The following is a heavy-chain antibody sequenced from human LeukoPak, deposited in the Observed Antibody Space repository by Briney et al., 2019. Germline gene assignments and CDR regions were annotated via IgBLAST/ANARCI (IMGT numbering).Heavy chain of an antibody. CDR2: IKEDGSKK. CDR1: GFTFSGHW. Sequence: GGSLRLSCAASGFTFSGHWMTWVRQAPGKGLEWVANIKEDGSKKNYVDSVKGRFTISRDNAKNSLYLQMTSLRAEDTAMYYCATPLDYRDSSGFHQGGDWGQGTLVTVSS. J-gene: IGHJ4*02. CDR3: ATPLDYRDSSGFHQGGD. V-gene: IGHV3-7*03. D-gene: IGHD3-22*01.